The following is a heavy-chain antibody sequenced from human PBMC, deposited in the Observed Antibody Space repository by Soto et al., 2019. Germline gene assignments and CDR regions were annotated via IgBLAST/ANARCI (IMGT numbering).Heavy chain of an antibody. V-gene: IGHV3-11*01. Sequence: QVQLVESGGGLVKPGGSLRLSCAASGFIFSDYYMSWIRQAPGKGLEWVSYISSSGSTMYYVDSMKGRFTISRDNAKNSLYLQMNSLRAEDTAVYYCARSYYYYYGMDVWGQGTTVTVSS. CDR3: ARSYYYYYGMDV. J-gene: IGHJ6*02. CDR2: ISSSGSTM. CDR1: GFIFSDYY.